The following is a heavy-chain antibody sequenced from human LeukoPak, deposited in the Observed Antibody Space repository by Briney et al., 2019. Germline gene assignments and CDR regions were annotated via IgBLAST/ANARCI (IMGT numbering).Heavy chain of an antibody. D-gene: IGHD2-15*01. V-gene: IGHV4-59*08. CDR3: ARGGTDSDY. Sequence: SETLSLTCTVSGGSISSYYWGWIRQAPGKGLEWIGHIYYSGSTNYNPSLASRVTISVDTSKNQFSLKLSSVTATDTALYYCARGGTDSDYWGQGTLVTVSS. CDR1: GGSISSYY. J-gene: IGHJ4*02. CDR2: IYYSGST.